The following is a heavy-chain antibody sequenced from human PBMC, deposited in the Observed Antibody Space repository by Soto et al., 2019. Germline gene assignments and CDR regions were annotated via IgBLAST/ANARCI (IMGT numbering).Heavy chain of an antibody. CDR2: IYYSGST. J-gene: IGHJ3*02. Sequence: PSETLSLTCTVSGGSISSYYWSWIRQPPGKGLEWIGYIYYSGSTNYNPSLKSRVTISVDTSKNQFSLKLSSVTAADTAVYYCARGGGYCSSTSCYAAGAFDIWGQGTMVTVSS. D-gene: IGHD2-2*01. CDR3: ARGGGYCSSTSCYAAGAFDI. V-gene: IGHV4-59*01. CDR1: GGSISSYY.